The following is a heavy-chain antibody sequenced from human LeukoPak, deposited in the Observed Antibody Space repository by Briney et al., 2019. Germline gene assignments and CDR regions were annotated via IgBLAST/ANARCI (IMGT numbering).Heavy chain of an antibody. CDR1: GFTFTNYA. Sequence: GGSLRLSCAASGFTFTNYAITWVRQAPGKGLEWVSTISSSGANTYYADSVRGRFTISRDNSKNTLYLQMNSLRTEDTAVYYCAKDWADNYDYVWGSYRRRLDYWGQGTLVTVSS. D-gene: IGHD3-16*02. J-gene: IGHJ4*02. CDR3: AKDWADNYDYVWGSYRRRLDY. V-gene: IGHV3-23*01. CDR2: ISSSGANT.